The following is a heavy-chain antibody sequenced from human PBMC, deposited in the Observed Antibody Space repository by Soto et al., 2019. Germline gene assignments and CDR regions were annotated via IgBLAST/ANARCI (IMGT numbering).Heavy chain of an antibody. D-gene: IGHD6-13*01. V-gene: IGHV1-3*01. J-gene: IGHJ6*03. CDR1: GYTLTNYA. CDR2: INADNGNT. Sequence: ASVKVSCKASGYTLTNYAIHWVRQAPGQRLEWMGWINADNGNTKYSQWFQGRVTITRDTSASTAYMELSSLRSEDTAVYFCAREPWTIAASGNYYYYVDVWGKGTTVTVSS. CDR3: AREPWTIAASGNYYYYVDV.